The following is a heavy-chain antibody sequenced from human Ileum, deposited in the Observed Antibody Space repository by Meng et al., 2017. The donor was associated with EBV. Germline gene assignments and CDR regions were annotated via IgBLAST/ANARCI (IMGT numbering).Heavy chain of an antibody. CDR3: ARHLYCSGGSCSFIDH. Sequence: LGLGLAEPSGTLPRAYTVSAGYIIGNTYRWCAIRQPPGKGLEWIGSIYYSGSTYYNPSLKRRVTISVDTSKNQFSLTLGSVTAADTAVYYCARHLYCSGGSCSFIDHWGQGTLVTVSS. D-gene: IGHD2-15*01. CDR2: IYYSGST. J-gene: IGHJ4*02. CDR1: AGYIIGNTYR. V-gene: IGHV4-39*01.